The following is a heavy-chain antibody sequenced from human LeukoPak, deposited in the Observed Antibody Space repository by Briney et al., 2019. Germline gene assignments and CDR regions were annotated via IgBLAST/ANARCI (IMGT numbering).Heavy chain of an antibody. D-gene: IGHD2-15*01. CDR1: GGSFSGYY. CDR3: ASIVVAAAAIDY. J-gene: IGHJ4*02. V-gene: IGHV4-34*01. Sequence: PSETLSLTCAVYGGSFSGYYWSWIRQPPGRGLEWIGEINHSGSTNYNPSLKSRVSISVDTAKNQFSLKLTSVTAADTAVYYCASIVVAAAAIDYWGQGTLVTVSS. CDR2: INHSGST.